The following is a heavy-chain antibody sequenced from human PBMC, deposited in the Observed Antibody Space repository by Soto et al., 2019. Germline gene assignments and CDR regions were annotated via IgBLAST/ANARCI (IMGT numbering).Heavy chain of an antibody. CDR1: GFTFSDYG. Sequence: GGSLRLSCAASGFTFSDYGIHWVRQAPGKGLEWVAVISHDGSDQHYTDSVKGRFTISRDDSRNTLYLQMSSLRPDDTAVYYCTRGGNPYFDAWGQGTLVTVSS. J-gene: IGHJ4*02. CDR3: TRGGNPYFDA. D-gene: IGHD2-15*01. V-gene: IGHV3-30*03. CDR2: ISHDGSDQ.